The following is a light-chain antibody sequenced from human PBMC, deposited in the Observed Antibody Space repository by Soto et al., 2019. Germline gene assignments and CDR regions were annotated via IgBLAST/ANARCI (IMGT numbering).Light chain of an antibody. V-gene: IGKV2-28*01. CDR1: QSLLQTNGYNY. CDR3: MQALQTPWA. CDR2: LGS. J-gene: IGKJ1*01. Sequence: DIVMTQSPLSLPVTPGEPASISCRSSQSLLQTNGYNYLDWYLQKPGQSPQLLIYLGSNRASGVPDRFGGSGSGTDFTLKISRVEAEDVGVYYCMQALQTPWAFGQGTKVDIK.